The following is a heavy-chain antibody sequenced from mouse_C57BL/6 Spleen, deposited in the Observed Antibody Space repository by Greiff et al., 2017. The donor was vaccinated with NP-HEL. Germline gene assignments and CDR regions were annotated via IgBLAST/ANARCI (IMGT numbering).Heavy chain of an antibody. J-gene: IGHJ4*01. V-gene: IGHV1-64*01. CDR1: GYTFTSYW. CDR3: ARGTDYAMDY. Sequence: QVQLQQPGAELVKPGASVKLSCKASGYTFTSYWMHWVKQRPGQGLEWIGMIHPNSGSTNYNEKFKSKATLTVDKSSSTAYMQLSSLTYEDSAVYYCARGTDYAMDYWGQGTSVTVSS. D-gene: IGHD3-3*01. CDR2: IHPNSGST.